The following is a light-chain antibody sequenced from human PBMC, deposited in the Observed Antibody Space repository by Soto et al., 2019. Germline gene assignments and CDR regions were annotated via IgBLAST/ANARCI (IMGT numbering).Light chain of an antibody. V-gene: IGKV1-5*03. CDR2: KAS. J-gene: IGKJ1*01. CDR3: QQYNSYPT. CDR1: QSISSW. Sequence: DIQMTQSPSTLSASVGDRVTITCRASQSISSWLAWYQQKPGKAPKLLIYKASSLESGVPSRFSGSGSETEVTLTISSLQPDDIATYYWQQYNSYPTFGQGTKVEIK.